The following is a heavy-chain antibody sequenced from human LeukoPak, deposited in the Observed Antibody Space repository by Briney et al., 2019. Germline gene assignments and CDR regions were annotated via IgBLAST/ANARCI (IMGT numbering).Heavy chain of an antibody. CDR1: GGSMSGDY. CDR2: IYYSGST. D-gene: IGHD3-22*01. Sequence: SETLSLTCTVSGGSMSGDYWTWIRQPPGKGLEWIGYIYYSGSTNYNPSLKSRVSISVDTSKNQFPLKLNFMTAADTAVYYCAKNRGSGYFYYFDYWGQGALVTVSS. CDR3: AKNRGSGYFYYFDY. J-gene: IGHJ4*02. V-gene: IGHV4-59*01.